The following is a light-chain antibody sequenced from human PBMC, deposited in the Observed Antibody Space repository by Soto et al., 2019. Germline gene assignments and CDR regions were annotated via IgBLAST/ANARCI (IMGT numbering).Light chain of an antibody. J-gene: IGKJ1*01. CDR2: KAS. Sequence: DIQMTQSPSTLSASVGDTVTITCRASQSISSWLAWYQQKPGKAPKVLIYKASSLESGVPSRFSGSGSGTELTLTISSLQPDDSATYYCQQYQSLWTFGQGTKVEIK. CDR1: QSISSW. V-gene: IGKV1-5*03. CDR3: QQYQSLWT.